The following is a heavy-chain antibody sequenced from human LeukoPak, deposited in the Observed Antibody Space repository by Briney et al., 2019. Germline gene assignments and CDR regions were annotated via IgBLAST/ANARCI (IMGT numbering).Heavy chain of an antibody. CDR1: GFTFSSYA. J-gene: IGHJ3*02. CDR3: ARPAAATGENDAFDI. V-gene: IGHV3-30*04. D-gene: IGHD2-15*01. CDR2: ISYDGSNK. Sequence: PGRSLRLSCAASGFTFSSYAMHWVRQAPGKGLEWVVVISYDGSNKYYADSVKGRFTISRDNSKNTLYLQMNSLRAEDTAVYYCARPAAATGENDAFDIWGQGTMVTVSS.